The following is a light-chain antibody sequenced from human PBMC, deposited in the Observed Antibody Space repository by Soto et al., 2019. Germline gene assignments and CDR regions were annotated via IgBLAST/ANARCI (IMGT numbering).Light chain of an antibody. Sequence: DIQMTQSPSTLSASVGDRVTITCRASQSISSWLAWYQQKPGKAPKLLIYRASSLASDVPSRFSGSGSGTEFALTISSLQPDDFATYYCQQYNIYPTFGQDTKVEIK. V-gene: IGKV1-5*03. CDR1: QSISSW. J-gene: IGKJ1*01. CDR3: QQYNIYPT. CDR2: RAS.